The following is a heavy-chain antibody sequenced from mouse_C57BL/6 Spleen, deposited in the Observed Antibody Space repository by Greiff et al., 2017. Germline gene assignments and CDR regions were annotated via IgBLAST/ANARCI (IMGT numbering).Heavy chain of an antibody. J-gene: IGHJ4*01. Sequence: VQLKESGPELVKPGASVKISCKASGYAFSSSWMNWVKQRPGKGLEWIGRIYPGDGDTNYNGKFKGKATLTADKSSSTAYMQLSSLTSEDSAVYFCARVTYYAMDYWGQGTSVTVSS. D-gene: IGHD2-1*01. V-gene: IGHV1-82*01. CDR3: ARVTYYAMDY. CDR1: GYAFSSSW. CDR2: IYPGDGDT.